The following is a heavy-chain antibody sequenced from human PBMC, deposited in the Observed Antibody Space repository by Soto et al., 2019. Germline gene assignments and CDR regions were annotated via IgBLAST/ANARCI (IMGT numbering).Heavy chain of an antibody. CDR3: ARVCGGECDTGESGSLGYAC. J-gene: IGHJ4*02. CDR2: INAGNGNT. D-gene: IGHD2-21*01. V-gene: IGHV1-3*01. CDR1: GYTFTSYA. Sequence: ASVKVSCKASGYTFTSYAMHWVRQAPGQRLEWMGWINAGNGNTKYSQKFQGRVTITRDTSASTAYMELSSLRSEDTAVYYCARVCGGECDTGESGSLGYACWGQGTLVTVSS.